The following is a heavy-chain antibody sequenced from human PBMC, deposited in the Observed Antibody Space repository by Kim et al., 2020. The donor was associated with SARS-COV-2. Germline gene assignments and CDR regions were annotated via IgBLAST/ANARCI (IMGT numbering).Heavy chain of an antibody. CDR2: IYYSGST. Sequence: SETLSLTCTVSGGSISSYYWSWIRQPPGKGLEWIGYIYYSGSTNYNPSLKSRVTISVDTSKNQFSLKLSSVTAADTAVYYCARIYCSSTSCYAPWFDPWGQGTRGTVSS. CDR3: ARIYCSSTSCYAPWFDP. D-gene: IGHD2-2*01. V-gene: IGHV4-59*01. CDR1: GGSISSYY. J-gene: IGHJ5*02.